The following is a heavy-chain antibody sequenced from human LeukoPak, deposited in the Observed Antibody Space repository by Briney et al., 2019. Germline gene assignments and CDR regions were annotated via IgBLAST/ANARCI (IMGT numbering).Heavy chain of an antibody. CDR3: ARTRDYDFWSGYYTGDDY. J-gene: IGHJ4*02. V-gene: IGHV3-7*01. CDR1: EFILNSYW. Sequence: PGGSLRLSCTASEFILNSYWMTWVRQAPGKGLQWVANIKEDGSETYYVDSVRGRFTISRDNAKKSVYLQMNSLRAEDTAVYYCARTRDYDFWSGYYTGDDYWGQGTLVTVSS. D-gene: IGHD3-3*01. CDR2: IKEDGSET.